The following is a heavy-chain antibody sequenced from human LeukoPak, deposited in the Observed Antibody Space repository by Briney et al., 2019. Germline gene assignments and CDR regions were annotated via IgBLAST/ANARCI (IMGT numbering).Heavy chain of an antibody. CDR2: ISWKSGSI. Sequence: GGSLRLSCAASGFTFDAYAMHWVRQAPGKGLEWVSGISWKSGSIGYADSVKGRFTISRDNAKNSLYLQMNSLRAEDTAVYYCAREVVVGATTAFDYWGQGTLVTVSS. J-gene: IGHJ4*02. CDR1: GFTFDAYA. D-gene: IGHD1-26*01. CDR3: AREVVVGATTAFDY. V-gene: IGHV3-9*01.